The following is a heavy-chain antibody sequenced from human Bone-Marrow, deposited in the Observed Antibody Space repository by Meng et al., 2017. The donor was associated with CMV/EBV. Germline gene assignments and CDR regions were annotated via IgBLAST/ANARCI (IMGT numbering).Heavy chain of an antibody. CDR3: ARVTVCSSTSCYDY. J-gene: IGHJ4*02. V-gene: IGHV3-23*01. Sequence: GESLKISCAASGFTFSSYAMSWVRQAPGKGLEWVSAISGSGGSTYYADSVKGRFTISRDNSKNTLYLQMNSPRAEDTAVYYCARVTVCSSTSCYDYWGQGTLVTVSS. D-gene: IGHD2-2*01. CDR1: GFTFSSYA. CDR2: ISGSGGST.